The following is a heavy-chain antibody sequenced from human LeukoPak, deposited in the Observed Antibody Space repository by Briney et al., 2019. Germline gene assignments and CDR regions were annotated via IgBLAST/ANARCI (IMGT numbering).Heavy chain of an antibody. CDR3: ATYSSSWYESMRLGN. CDR1: GGTFSSYA. CDR2: IIPIFGTA. D-gene: IGHD6-13*01. V-gene: IGHV1-69*13. Sequence: SVKVSCKASGGTFSSYAISWVRQAPGQGLEWMGGIIPIFGTANYAQKFQGRVTITADESTSTAYMELSSLRSEDTAVYYCATYSSSWYESMRLGNWGQGTLVTVSS. J-gene: IGHJ4*02.